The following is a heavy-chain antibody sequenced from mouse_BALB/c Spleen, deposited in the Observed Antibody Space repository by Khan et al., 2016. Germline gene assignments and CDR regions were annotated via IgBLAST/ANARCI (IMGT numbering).Heavy chain of an antibody. Sequence: EVQLQESGPGLVKPSQSLSLTCTVTGYSITSDYAWNWIRQFPGNKLGWMGYISYSGSTSYNPSLKSRISLTLDTSKNQFFLQLNSVTTEDTATYYWARVYEHEYYVDYGGQGNTLTVSS. D-gene: IGHD2-10*02. CDR1: GYSITSDYA. J-gene: IGHJ2*01. V-gene: IGHV3-2*02. CDR3: ARVYEHEYYVDY. CDR2: ISYSGST.